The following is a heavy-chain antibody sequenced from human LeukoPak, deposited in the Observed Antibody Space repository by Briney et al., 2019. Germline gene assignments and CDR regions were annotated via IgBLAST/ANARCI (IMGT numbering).Heavy chain of an antibody. CDR3: TKDESVAGTGGMDV. D-gene: IGHD6-19*01. Sequence: GGSLRLSCAASGFTFSSYGMHWVRQAPGKGLEWVAFIRYDGSNKYYADSVKGRFTISRDNAKNSLYLQMNSLSTEDTALYYCTKDESVAGTGGMDVWGQGTTVTVSS. CDR2: IRYDGSNK. J-gene: IGHJ6*02. V-gene: IGHV3-30*02. CDR1: GFTFSSYG.